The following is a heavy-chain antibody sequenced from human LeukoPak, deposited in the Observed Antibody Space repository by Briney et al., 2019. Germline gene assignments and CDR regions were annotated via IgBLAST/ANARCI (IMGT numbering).Heavy chain of an antibody. D-gene: IGHD2-8*01. CDR2: IYYTGST. CDR3: TAEKNGSPHY. V-gene: IGHV4-39*07. J-gene: IGHJ4*02. CDR1: RGSVSSSTYY. Sequence: SETLSLTCTVSRGSVSSSTYYWSWVRQPPGKGLEWIGSIYYTGSTYYNPSLKSRVTISLDMSKNEFFLTMTSVTAADTAVYFCTAEKNGSPHYWGQGTRVTVSS.